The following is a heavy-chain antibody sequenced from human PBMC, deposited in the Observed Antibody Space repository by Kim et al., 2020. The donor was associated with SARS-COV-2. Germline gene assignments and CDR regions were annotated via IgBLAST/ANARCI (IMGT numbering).Heavy chain of an antibody. J-gene: IGHJ4*02. CDR3: ARGYCSSTSCRFDY. Sequence: SETLSLTCAISGDSVSSNSAAWNWIRQSPSRGLEWLGRTYYRSKWYNDYAVSVKSRITINPDTSKNQFSLQLNSVTPEDTAVYYCARGYCSSTSCRFDYWGQGTLVTISS. CDR2: TYYRSKWYN. D-gene: IGHD2-2*01. CDR1: GDSVSSNSAA. V-gene: IGHV6-1*01.